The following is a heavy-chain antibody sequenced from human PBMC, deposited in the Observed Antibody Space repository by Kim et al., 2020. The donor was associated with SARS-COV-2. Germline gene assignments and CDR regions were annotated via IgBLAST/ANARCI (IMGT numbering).Heavy chain of an antibody. Sequence: GGSLRLSCAASGLTFKNYAMSWVRQAPGKGLEWVSGISGSGGSTYYADSVKGRFTISRDNSKDTLYLQMSSLRAEDTAVYYCTKTRNGPRPRDWYFDLWGRGTLVTVSS. CDR3: TKTRNGPRPRDWYFDL. CDR2: ISGSGGST. J-gene: IGHJ2*01. V-gene: IGHV3-23*01. CDR1: GLTFKNYA.